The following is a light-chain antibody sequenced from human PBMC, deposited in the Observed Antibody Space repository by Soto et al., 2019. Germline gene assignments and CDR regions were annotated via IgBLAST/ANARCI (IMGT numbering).Light chain of an antibody. Sequence: QSALAQPASVSGSPGQSITISCTGTSSDVGDYNLVSWYQQHPGKAPKLIIYEGSKRPSGVSNRFSGSKSGNTASLTISGLQAEDDADYYCCSYAGSTTWVFGGGTKVTVL. J-gene: IGLJ2*01. CDR2: EGS. V-gene: IGLV2-23*01. CDR1: SSDVGDYNL. CDR3: CSYAGSTTWV.